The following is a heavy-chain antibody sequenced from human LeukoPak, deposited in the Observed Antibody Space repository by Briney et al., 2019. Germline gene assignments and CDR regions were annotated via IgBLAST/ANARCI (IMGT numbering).Heavy chain of an antibody. CDR3: ARDTTYYESSAYYDSYDI. Sequence: PGGSLRLSCEASGFSFSMYWMAWVRQASGKGLEWVANIKRDGSERHCLDSVRGRFTVSRDNAKNSLYLQLNSLRAEDTAVYFCARDTTYYESSAYYDSYDIWGQGTMVTVSS. D-gene: IGHD3-22*01. CDR2: IKRDGSER. J-gene: IGHJ3*02. CDR1: GFSFSMYW. V-gene: IGHV3-7*01.